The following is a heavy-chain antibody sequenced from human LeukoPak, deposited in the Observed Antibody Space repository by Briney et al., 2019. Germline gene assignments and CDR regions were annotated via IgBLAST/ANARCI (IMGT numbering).Heavy chain of an antibody. V-gene: IGHV3-7*01. CDR2: IKPDGGER. D-gene: IGHD3-10*01. CDR1: GFTFSSDW. CDR3: VRYYTRQSWYFDL. Sequence: GGSLRLSCAVSGFTFSSDWMTWVRQAPGMGLEWVANIKPDGGERYYVDSVKGRFTVSRDNARNSLYLQMDSLRAEDTAVYYCVRYYTRQSWYFDLWGRGTLVTVSS. J-gene: IGHJ2*01.